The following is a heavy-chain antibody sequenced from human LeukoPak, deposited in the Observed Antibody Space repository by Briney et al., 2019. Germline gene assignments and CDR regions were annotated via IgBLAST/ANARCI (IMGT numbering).Heavy chain of an antibody. CDR3: ARDDGAYCGGDCYPDY. CDR1: GYTFTSYG. CDR2: ISAYNGNT. Sequence: GASVKVSCKASGYTFTSYGISWVRQAPGQGLEWMGWISAYNGNTNYAQKLQGRVTMTTDTSTSTAYMELRSLRSDDTAMYYCARDDGAYCGGDCYPDYWGQGTLVTVSS. J-gene: IGHJ4*02. D-gene: IGHD2-21*02. V-gene: IGHV1-18*01.